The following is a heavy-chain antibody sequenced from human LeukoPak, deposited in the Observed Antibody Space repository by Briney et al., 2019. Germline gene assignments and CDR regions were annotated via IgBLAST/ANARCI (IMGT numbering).Heavy chain of an antibody. CDR1: GYTFTSYY. V-gene: IGHV1-46*01. D-gene: IGHD2-2*02. CDR2: INPSGGST. J-gene: IGHJ3*02. Sequence: ASVKVSCKASGYTFTSYYMHWVRQAPGQGLEWMGIINPSGGSTGYAQKFQGRVTMTRDTSTSTVYMELSSLRPEDTAVYYCARERGNCSSTSCYSDAFDIWGQGTMVTVSS. CDR3: ARERGNCSSTSCYSDAFDI.